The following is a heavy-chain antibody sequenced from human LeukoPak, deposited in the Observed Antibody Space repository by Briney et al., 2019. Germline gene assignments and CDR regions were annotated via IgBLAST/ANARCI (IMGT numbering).Heavy chain of an antibody. CDR1: GFAFSTYS. CDR3: ARVSDAFDYFFDS. V-gene: IGHV3-21*01. CDR2: VSRSSRFI. Sequence: GGSLRLSCAASGFAFSTYSMNWVRQAPGKGLEWVSSVSRSSRFIFYADSVQGRFTISRDDAKDSLFLQMNSLRAADTAVYYCARVSDAFDYFFDSWGQGTLVTVSS. J-gene: IGHJ4*02. D-gene: IGHD5-12*01.